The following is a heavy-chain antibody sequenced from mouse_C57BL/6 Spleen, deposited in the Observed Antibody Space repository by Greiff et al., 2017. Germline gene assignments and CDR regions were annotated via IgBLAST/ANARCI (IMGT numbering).Heavy chain of an antibody. CDR2: IYPGSGNT. CDR3: ARVGPYWYFDV. CDR1: GYTFTDYY. V-gene: IGHV1-84*02. J-gene: IGHJ1*03. Sequence: QVQLKQSGPELVKPGASVKISCKASGYTFTDYYINWVKQRPGQGLEWIGWIYPGSGNTKYNEKFKGKATLTVDKSSSTAYMELRSLTSEDTAVYYCARVGPYWYFDVWGTGTTVTVSS.